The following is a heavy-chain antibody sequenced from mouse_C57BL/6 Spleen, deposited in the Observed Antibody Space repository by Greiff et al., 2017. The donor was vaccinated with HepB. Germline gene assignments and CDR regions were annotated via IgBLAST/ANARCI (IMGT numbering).Heavy chain of an antibody. J-gene: IGHJ2*01. V-gene: IGHV5-4*01. D-gene: IGHD2-3*01. CDR3: ARDEGYDGYYLDY. Sequence: EVKLVESGGGLVKPGGSLKLSCAASGFTFSSYAMSWVRQTPEKRLEWVATISDGGSYTYYPDNVKGRFTISRDNAKNNLYLQMSHLKSEDTAMYYCARDEGYDGYYLDYWGQGTTLTVSS. CDR1: GFTFSSYA. CDR2: ISDGGSYT.